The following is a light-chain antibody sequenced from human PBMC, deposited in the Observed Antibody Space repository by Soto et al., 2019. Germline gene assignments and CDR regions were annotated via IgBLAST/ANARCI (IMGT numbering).Light chain of an antibody. CDR1: QSINSW. V-gene: IGKV1-5*01. CDR3: QQYDSYPWT. J-gene: IGKJ1*01. Sequence: DIQMTQSPSTLSASVGDRVTLTCRASQSINSWLAWYQQKPGKAPKLLIYDASSLESGVPSRFSGSRSGTEFTLTISSLQPDDFAAYHCQQYDSYPWTFGRGTKVEIK. CDR2: DAS.